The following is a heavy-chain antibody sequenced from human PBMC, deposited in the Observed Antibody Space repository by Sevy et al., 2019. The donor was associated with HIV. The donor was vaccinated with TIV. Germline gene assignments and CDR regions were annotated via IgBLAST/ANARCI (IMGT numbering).Heavy chain of an antibody. CDR3: ATPRSGYFGSSGYYIY. V-gene: IGHV5-51*01. D-gene: IGHD3-22*01. CDR2: IYPEDSET. CDR1: GYSFTSHW. J-gene: IGHJ4*02. Sequence: GESLKISCQGSGYSFTSHWIGWVRHMPGKGLEWMGIIYPEDSETRYSPSFQGQVTFTADKSISPAYLQWSSLKASNTAMYYGATPRSGYFGSSGYYIYWGQGTLVTVSS.